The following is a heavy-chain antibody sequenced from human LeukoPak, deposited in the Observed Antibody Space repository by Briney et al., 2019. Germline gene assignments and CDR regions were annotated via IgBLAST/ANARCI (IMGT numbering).Heavy chain of an antibody. V-gene: IGHV1-18*01. J-gene: IGHJ6*02. CDR1: GYTFTTYG. CDR2: IKTHNGDT. CDR3: AKDGGQQWLTNYYSYGMDV. Sequence: GASVKVSCRASGYTFTTYGINWVRQAPGQGLEWMGWIKTHNGDTNTAQKFLDRIIMTTDKSTGTAYMELRSLRSDDTAVYYCAKDGGQQWLTNYYSYGMDVWGQGTTVIVSS. D-gene: IGHD6-19*01.